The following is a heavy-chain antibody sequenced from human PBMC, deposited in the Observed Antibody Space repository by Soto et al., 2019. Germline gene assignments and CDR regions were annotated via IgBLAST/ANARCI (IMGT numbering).Heavy chain of an antibody. CDR3: ARLDSSSWAFDY. D-gene: IGHD6-13*01. Sequence: SETLSLTCTVSGGSISSRGYYWGWIRQPPGKGLEWIGTIYYSGSTYYNPSLKSRVTISVDTSKNQFSLKLSSVTAADTAVYYCARLDSSSWAFDYWGQGTLVTVS. J-gene: IGHJ4*02. CDR1: GGSISSRGYY. V-gene: IGHV4-39*01. CDR2: IYYSGST.